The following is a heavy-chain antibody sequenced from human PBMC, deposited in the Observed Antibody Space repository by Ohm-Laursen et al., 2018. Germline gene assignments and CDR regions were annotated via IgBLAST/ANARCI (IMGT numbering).Heavy chain of an antibody. CDR3: AKRYQMLYILDAFDI. Sequence: SLRLSCTASGFTFSSYAMSWVRQAPGKGLEWVSSISGTYYTTYYADSVKGRFTISRDNSKNTLYLQMSSLRAEDTAVYYCAKRYQMLYILDAFDIWGQGTMVTASS. D-gene: IGHD2-2*02. V-gene: IGHV3-23*01. J-gene: IGHJ3*02. CDR1: GFTFSSYA. CDR2: ISGTYYTT.